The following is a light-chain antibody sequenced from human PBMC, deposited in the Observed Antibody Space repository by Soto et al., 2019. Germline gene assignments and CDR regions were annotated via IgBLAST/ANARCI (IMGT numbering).Light chain of an antibody. J-gene: IGKJ4*01. CDR2: GAS. V-gene: IGKV3-15*01. CDR1: ETVATN. Sequence: VMTQSPATLSVSPGERATLSCWASETVATNLAWYQQKPGQAPRLLISGASTRAAGISDRFRGSGSGTEFTLTINRLEPEDSAVYYCQHYDSSPGFTFGGGTKVEIK. CDR3: QHYDSSPGFT.